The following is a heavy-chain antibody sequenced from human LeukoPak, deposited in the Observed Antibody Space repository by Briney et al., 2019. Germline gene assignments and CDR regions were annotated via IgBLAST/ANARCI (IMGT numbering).Heavy chain of an antibody. CDR3: ARVDDYDFWSGGDY. CDR1: GGSISSSSYY. J-gene: IGHJ4*02. V-gene: IGHV4-39*07. CDR2: IYYSGST. Sequence: SETLSLTCTVSGGSISSSSYYWGWIRQPPGKGLEWIGSIYYSGSTYYNPSLKSRVTISVDTSKNKFSLKLSSVTAADTAVYYCARVDDYDFWSGGDYWGQGTLVTVSS. D-gene: IGHD3-3*01.